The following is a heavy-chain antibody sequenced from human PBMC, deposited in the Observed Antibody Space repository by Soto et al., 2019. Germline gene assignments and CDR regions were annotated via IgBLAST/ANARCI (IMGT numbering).Heavy chain of an antibody. CDR3: ARVPTDSSGYYKYYFDY. CDR2: INPYNGNT. J-gene: IGHJ4*02. D-gene: IGHD3-22*01. Sequence: GASVKVSCKASGYTFTNYGIIWQRQAPGQGLEWMGWINPYNGNTNYAQRVQGRVTMTTDTSTSTAYMELRSLRSDDTAVYYCARVPTDSSGYYKYYFDYWGQGTLVTVSS. CDR1: GYTFTNYG. V-gene: IGHV1-18*04.